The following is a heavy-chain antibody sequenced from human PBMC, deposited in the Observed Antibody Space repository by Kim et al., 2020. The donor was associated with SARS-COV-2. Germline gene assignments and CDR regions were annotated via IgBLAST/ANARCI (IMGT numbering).Heavy chain of an antibody. D-gene: IGHD2-8*01. CDR3: AKGSVVRSRMHDY. V-gene: IGHV3-23*01. J-gene: IGHJ4*02. Sequence: GGSLRLSCAASGFTFSTYAMSWVRQAPGKGLEWVSQINAGGGNTYYADSVKGRFTISRDNSDNTLFLHMSSLGAEDTALYYCAKGSVVRSRMHDYWGQGTLVTVSS. CDR2: INAGGGNT. CDR1: GFTFSTYA.